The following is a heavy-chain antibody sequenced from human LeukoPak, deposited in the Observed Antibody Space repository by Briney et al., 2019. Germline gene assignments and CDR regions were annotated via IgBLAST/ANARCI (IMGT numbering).Heavy chain of an antibody. CDR1: GGSISSGGYY. Sequence: SETLSLTCTVSGGSISSGGYYWSWIRQPPGKGLEWIGYIYHSGSTYYNPSLKSRDTISVDTSKNQFSLKLSSVTAADTAVYYCARAHGYCSSTSCYAEYFDYWGQGTLVTVSS. V-gene: IGHV4-30-2*01. CDR3: ARAHGYCSSTSCYAEYFDY. J-gene: IGHJ4*02. D-gene: IGHD2-2*03. CDR2: IYHSGST.